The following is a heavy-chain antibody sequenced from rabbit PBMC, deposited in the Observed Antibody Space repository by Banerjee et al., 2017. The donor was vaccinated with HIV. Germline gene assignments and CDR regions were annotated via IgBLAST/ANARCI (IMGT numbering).Heavy chain of an antibody. CDR3: ARGFDWGTRLDL. V-gene: IGHV1S40*01. J-gene: IGHJ3*01. D-gene: IGHD2-1*01. Sequence: QQLVESGGGLVKPGASLTLTCTASGFDFSSGYDMTWVRQAPGEGLEYIGFIHSGNGITYYASWAKGRFTISKTPTTVDLKMTSLTAADTATYFCARGFDWGTRLDLWGPGTLVTVS. CDR1: GFDFSSGYD. CDR2: IHSGNGIT.